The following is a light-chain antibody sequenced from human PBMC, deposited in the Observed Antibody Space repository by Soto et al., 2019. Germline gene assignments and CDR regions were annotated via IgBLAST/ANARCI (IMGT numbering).Light chain of an antibody. Sequence: QSALTQPPSVSAAPGQRVTISCSGSSSNIENNYVSWYRQLPGTAPNLLICEDKKRPSGIPDRFSGSKSGTSATLGITGLETGDEADYYCATWDSSLSRGVFGTGTKVTVL. CDR3: ATWDSSLSRGV. J-gene: IGLJ1*01. V-gene: IGLV1-51*02. CDR2: EDK. CDR1: SSNIENNY.